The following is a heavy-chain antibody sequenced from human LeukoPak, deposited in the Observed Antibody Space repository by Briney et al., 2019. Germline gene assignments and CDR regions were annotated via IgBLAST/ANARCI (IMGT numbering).Heavy chain of an antibody. D-gene: IGHD1-26*01. V-gene: IGHV3-33*06. CDR1: GFTFSSYA. CDR2: IWYDGSNK. CDR3: AKAAGGGYSENDY. Sequence: TGGSLRLSCAAPGFTFSSYAMSWVRQAPGKGLEWGAVIWYDGSNKYYADSVKGRFTISRDNSKNTLYLQMNSLRAEDTAVYYCAKAAGGGYSENDYWGQGTLVTVSS. J-gene: IGHJ4*02.